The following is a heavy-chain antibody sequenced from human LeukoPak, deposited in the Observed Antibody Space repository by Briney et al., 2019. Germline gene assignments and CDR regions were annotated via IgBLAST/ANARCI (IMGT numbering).Heavy chain of an antibody. Sequence: GASVKVSCKASGYTFTCYYMNWVGQAPGKGNEWMGRINPNSGGTNYAQKFQGRVTMTRDTSISTAYMELSRLRSDDTAVYYCARGGVAHYYDSSGYYYSRDNWFDPWGQGTLVTVSS. CDR3: ARGGVAHYYDSSGYYYSRDNWFDP. D-gene: IGHD3-22*01. CDR1: GYTFTCYY. V-gene: IGHV1-2*06. CDR2: INPNSGGT. J-gene: IGHJ5*02.